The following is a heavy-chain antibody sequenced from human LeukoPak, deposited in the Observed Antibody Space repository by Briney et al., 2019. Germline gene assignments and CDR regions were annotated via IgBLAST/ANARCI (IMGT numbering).Heavy chain of an antibody. Sequence: ASVKVSCKASGYTFIGYYMHWVRQAPGQGLEWMGRINPNSGGTNYAQKFQGRVTMTRDTSISTAYMELSRLRSDDTAVYYSARVGYCGGDCYSFDYWGQGTLVTVSS. CDR2: INPNSGGT. V-gene: IGHV1-2*06. J-gene: IGHJ4*02. CDR1: GYTFIGYY. CDR3: ARVGYCGGDCYSFDY. D-gene: IGHD2-21*02.